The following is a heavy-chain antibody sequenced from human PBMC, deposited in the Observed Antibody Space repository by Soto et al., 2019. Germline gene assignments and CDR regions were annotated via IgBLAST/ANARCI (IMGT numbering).Heavy chain of an antibody. CDR1: GYTFTSYG. CDR3: ARDRDILTGYYVGIGDY. V-gene: IGHV1-18*01. D-gene: IGHD3-9*01. CDR2: ISAYNGNT. Sequence: QVPLVQSGAEVKKPGASVKVSCKASGYTFTSYGIIWVRQAPGQGLEWMGWISAYNGNTNYAQKLQGRVTMTTDTSTSTAYMELRSLRSDDTAVYYCARDRDILTGYYVGIGDYWGQGTLVTVSS. J-gene: IGHJ4*02.